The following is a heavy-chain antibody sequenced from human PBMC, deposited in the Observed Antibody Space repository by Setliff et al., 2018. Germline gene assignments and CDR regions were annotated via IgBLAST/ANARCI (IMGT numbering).Heavy chain of an antibody. CDR2: INAGNGNT. CDR1: GYTFTCYA. D-gene: IGHD6-13*01. V-gene: IGHV1-3*03. Sequence: GASVKVSCKASGYTFTCYAIHWVRQAPGQRLEWMGWINAGNGNTKYSQEFQGRVTITRDTSASTAYMELSSLRSEDMAVYYCARSGGSSWQTKLDYWGQGTLVTVSS. J-gene: IGHJ4*02. CDR3: ARSGGSSWQTKLDY.